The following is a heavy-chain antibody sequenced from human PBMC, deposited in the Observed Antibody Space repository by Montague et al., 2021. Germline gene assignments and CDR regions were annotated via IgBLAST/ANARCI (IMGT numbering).Heavy chain of an antibody. J-gene: IGHJ4*02. V-gene: IGHV4-39*01. CDR3: ASSSRGRWLPSYFDY. CDR2: IYYSGST. Sequence: SETLSLTCTVSGGSISSSCYYWGWIRQPPGKGLEWIGCIYYSGSTYYNPSLKSRVTISVDTSKNQFSLKLSSVTAADTAVYYCASSSRGRWLPSYFDYWGQGTLVTVSS. D-gene: IGHD5-24*01. CDR1: GGSISSSCYY.